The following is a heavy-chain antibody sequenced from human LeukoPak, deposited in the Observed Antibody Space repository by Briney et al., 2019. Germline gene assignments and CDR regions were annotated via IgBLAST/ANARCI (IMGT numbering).Heavy chain of an antibody. J-gene: IGHJ2*01. CDR2: INPNSGGT. D-gene: IGHD6-19*01. Sequence: ASVKVSCKASGYTFTGYYMHWVRQAPGQGLEWMGWINPNSGGTNYAQKFQGWVTMTRDTSISTAYMELSRLRSDDTAVYYCARGLYSSGWVYWYFDLWGRGTLVTVSS. V-gene: IGHV1-2*04. CDR1: GYTFTGYY. CDR3: ARGLYSSGWVYWYFDL.